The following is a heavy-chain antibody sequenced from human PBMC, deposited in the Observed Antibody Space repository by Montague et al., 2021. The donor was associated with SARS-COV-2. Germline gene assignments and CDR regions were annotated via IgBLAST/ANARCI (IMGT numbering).Heavy chain of an antibody. Sequence: SETLSLTCTVAGGSISRSSFYWGWIRQPPGKGLEWIGSVYYSGSTYYNPSLKSRVTISVDMSKNQFSLKLNSVTAADTAVYYCARPNRVRGVIGWFDPWGQGTLVTVSS. CDR2: VYYSGST. J-gene: IGHJ5*02. V-gene: IGHV4-39*01. CDR3: ARPNRVRGVIGWFDP. D-gene: IGHD3-10*01. CDR1: GGSISRSSFY.